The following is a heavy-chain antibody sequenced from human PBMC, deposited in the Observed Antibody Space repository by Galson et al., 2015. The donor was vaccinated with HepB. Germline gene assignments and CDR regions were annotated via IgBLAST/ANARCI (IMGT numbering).Heavy chain of an antibody. CDR3: ARDTIRYTVNKDHRAFDI. V-gene: IGHV4-38-2*02. D-gene: IGHD3-16*02. CDR1: GYSISSGYY. J-gene: IGHJ3*02. CDR2: IYHSGST. Sequence: SETLSLTCTVPGYSISSGYYWGWIRQPPGKGLEWIGSIYHSGSTYYNPSLKSRVTISVDTSKNQFSLKLSSVTAADTAVYYCARDTIRYTVNKDHRAFDIWGQGTMVTVSS.